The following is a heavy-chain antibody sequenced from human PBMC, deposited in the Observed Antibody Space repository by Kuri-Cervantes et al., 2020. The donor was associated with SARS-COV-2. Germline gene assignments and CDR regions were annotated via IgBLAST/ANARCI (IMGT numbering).Heavy chain of an antibody. CDR1: AGSITTDSYY. CDR3: ARACQGDYGDYVRGAYYYYYMDV. J-gene: IGHJ6*03. Sequence: SETLSLTCTVSAGSITTDSYYWSWVRQPAGKGLEWPGDMSTSGSTNDNPALKGRVTMSVDTSKNQFSLKLSSVTAADTAVYYCARACQGDYGDYVRGAYYYYYMDVWGKGTTVTVSS. V-gene: IGHV4-61*09. D-gene: IGHD4-17*01. CDR2: MSTSGST.